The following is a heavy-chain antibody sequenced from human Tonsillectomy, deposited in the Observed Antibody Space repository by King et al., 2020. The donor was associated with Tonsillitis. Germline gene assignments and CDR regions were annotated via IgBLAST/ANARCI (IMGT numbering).Heavy chain of an antibody. V-gene: IGHV4-61*02. CDR3: AREPDYPGNWFDP. CDR2: IYTSGST. J-gene: IGHJ5*02. Sequence: VQLQESGPGLVKPSQTLSLTCTVSGGSISSGSYFWSWIRQPAGQGLEWIGRIYTSGSTKYNPSLKSRVTMSVDTSKNQFSLKLSSVTVADTAVYYCAREPDYPGNWFDPWGQGTLVTVSS. CDR1: GGSISSGSYF. D-gene: IGHD4/OR15-4a*01.